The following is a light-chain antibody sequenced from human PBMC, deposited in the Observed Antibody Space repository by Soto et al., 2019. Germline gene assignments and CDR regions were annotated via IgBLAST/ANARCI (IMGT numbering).Light chain of an antibody. J-gene: IGKJ1*01. CDR3: QQYNTYSEA. Sequence: DIQMTQTPSSLSASVGDRDTITCRASQSIGKDLGWYQQKPGKAPKFLIYPASTLQSGVPSRFSGSGSGTEFTLTVISLQPDDFATYYCQQYNTYSEAFGQGTMVEIK. CDR2: PAS. CDR1: QSIGKD. V-gene: IGKV1-17*01.